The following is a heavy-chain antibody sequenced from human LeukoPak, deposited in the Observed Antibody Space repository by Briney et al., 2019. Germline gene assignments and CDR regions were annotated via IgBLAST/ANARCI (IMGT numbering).Heavy chain of an antibody. CDR3: ARSVVGATTWDAGSFDP. J-gene: IGHJ5*02. D-gene: IGHD1-26*01. CDR2: ISSSGSTI. Sequence: GGSLRLSCAASGFTFSSYEMNWVRQAPGKGLEGVSYISSSGSTIYYADSVKGRFTISRDNAKNSLYLQMNSLRAEDTAVYYCARSVVGATTWDAGSFDPWGQGTLVTVSS. V-gene: IGHV3-48*03. CDR1: GFTFSSYE.